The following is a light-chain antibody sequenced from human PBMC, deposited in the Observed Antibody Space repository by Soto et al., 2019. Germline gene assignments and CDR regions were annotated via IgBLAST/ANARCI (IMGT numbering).Light chain of an antibody. CDR1: SSNLGPGFD. V-gene: IGLV1-40*01. Sequence: QSVPTQPPSVSGAPGQTVTISCAGRSSNLGPGFDVRWYEPVSGAASKLLIYGNSNRPSGVPDCLSGSRSGTSASLATTGLPPEDEADYYCQAYESSLRGSVFAPGTKVTV. J-gene: IGLJ1*01. CDR2: GNS. CDR3: QAYESSLRGSV.